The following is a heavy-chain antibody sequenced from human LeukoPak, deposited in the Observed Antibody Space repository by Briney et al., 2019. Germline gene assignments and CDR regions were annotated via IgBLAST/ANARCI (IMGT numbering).Heavy chain of an antibody. V-gene: IGHV6-1*01. Sequence: SQTLSLTCAISGDSVSTNSAAWSWIRQSPSRGLEWLGRTYYRSRWYNGYAVSVKSRITIKSDTSKNQFSLQLNSVTPEDTAVYYCARDRDLGNYYDGMVVWGQGTTVTVSS. CDR2: TYYRSRWYN. J-gene: IGHJ6*02. CDR1: GDSVSTNSAA. D-gene: IGHD7-27*01. CDR3: ARDRDLGNYYDGMVV.